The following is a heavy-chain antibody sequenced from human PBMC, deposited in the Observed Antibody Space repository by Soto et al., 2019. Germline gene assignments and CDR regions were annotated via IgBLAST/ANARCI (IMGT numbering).Heavy chain of an antibody. J-gene: IGHJ4*02. V-gene: IGHV4-59*01. Sequence: SETLSLTCRVSGSSISGYYWSWLRQPPGKGLEWIGNIYYTGSTNYHPSLKSRVIMSVESSKKQFSLRLNSVTAADTAVYYCTRVGGYYGDYPNFDYWGQGALVTVSS. CDR1: GSSISGYY. CDR3: TRVGGYYGDYPNFDY. CDR2: IYYTGST. D-gene: IGHD4-17*01.